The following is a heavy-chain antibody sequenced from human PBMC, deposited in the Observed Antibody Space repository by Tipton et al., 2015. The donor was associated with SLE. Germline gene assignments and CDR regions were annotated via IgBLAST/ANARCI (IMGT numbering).Heavy chain of an antibody. CDR3: ARDTGSDGYYYGMDV. V-gene: IGHV4-4*07. CDR2: IYTSGRT. D-gene: IGHD4-17*01. J-gene: IGHJ6*02. Sequence: TLSLTCTVSGGSLSSYYWSWIRQPAGKGLEWIGRIYTSGRTNYNPSLQGRVTMPVDTSKNQFSLKLSSVTAADTAVYYCARDTGSDGYYYGMDVWGQGTTVTVSS. CDR1: GGSLSSYY.